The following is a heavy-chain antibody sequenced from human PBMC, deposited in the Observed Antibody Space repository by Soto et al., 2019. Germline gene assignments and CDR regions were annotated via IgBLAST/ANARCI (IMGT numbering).Heavy chain of an antibody. CDR1: GFTFSSYA. Sequence: GGSLRLSCAASGFTFSSYAMSWVRQAPGKGLEWVLAISGSGGSTYYADSVKGRFTISRDNSKNTLYLQMNSLRAEDTAVYYCAKDGQKVRGVMGHWGQGTLVTVSS. V-gene: IGHV3-23*01. CDR2: ISGSGGST. D-gene: IGHD3-10*01. J-gene: IGHJ4*02. CDR3: AKDGQKVRGVMGH.